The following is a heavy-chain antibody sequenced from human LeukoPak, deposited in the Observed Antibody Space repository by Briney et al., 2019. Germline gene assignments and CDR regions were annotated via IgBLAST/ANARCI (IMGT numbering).Heavy chain of an antibody. Sequence: GGSLRLSCAASGLTFNTYSMTLIRQAPGKGLEWVSSITGSSNYIHYADSVRGRFTISRDNAKTSLYLQMNSLRAEDTAVYYCARDRNCTGGSCHENLDYWGQGTLVTVSS. CDR2: ITGSSNYI. D-gene: IGHD2-15*01. CDR1: GLTFNTYS. CDR3: ARDRNCTGGSCHENLDY. J-gene: IGHJ4*02. V-gene: IGHV3-21*01.